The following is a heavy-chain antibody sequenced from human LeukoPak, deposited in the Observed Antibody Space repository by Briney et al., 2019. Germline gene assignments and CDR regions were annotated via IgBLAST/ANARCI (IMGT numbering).Heavy chain of an antibody. J-gene: IGHJ6*03. CDR1: GYTFTSYG. Sequence: ASVKVSCKASGYTFTSYGIGWVRQAPGQGLEWMGWISAYNGNTNYAQKLQGRVTMTTDTSTSTAYMELRSLRSDDTAVYYCAREDRSGYSSGWYYYYYMDVWGKGTTVTVSS. CDR3: AREDRSGYSSGWYYYYYMDV. D-gene: IGHD6-19*01. CDR2: ISAYNGNT. V-gene: IGHV1-18*01.